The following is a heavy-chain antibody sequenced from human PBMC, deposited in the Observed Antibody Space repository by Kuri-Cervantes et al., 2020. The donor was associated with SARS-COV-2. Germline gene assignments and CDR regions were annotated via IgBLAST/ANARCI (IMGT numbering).Heavy chain of an antibody. CDR1: GFNFSRTD. Sequence: GESLKISCAASGFNFSRTDMHWVRQAPGKGLEWVAVISHDGKSKKCIASGKGRFTISRDNSQNTLYLHMRSLRSEDTAMYYCAKDRVGAQDFWGQGTLVTVSS. D-gene: IGHD4/OR15-4a*01. CDR3: AKDRVGAQDF. V-gene: IGHV3-30*18. CDR2: ISHDGKSK. J-gene: IGHJ4*02.